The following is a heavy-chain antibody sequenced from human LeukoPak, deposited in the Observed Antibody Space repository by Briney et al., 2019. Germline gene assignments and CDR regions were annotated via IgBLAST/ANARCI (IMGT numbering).Heavy chain of an antibody. CDR3: ARDRCGGDCYWYYYYYGMDV. Sequence: GGSLRLSCAASGFTFSSYAMHWVRQAPGKGLEWVAVISYDGSNKYYADSVKGRFTISRDNSKNTLYLQMNSLRAEDTAVYYCARDRCGGDCYWYYYYYGMDVWGQGTTVTVSS. V-gene: IGHV3-30*04. D-gene: IGHD2-21*02. J-gene: IGHJ6*02. CDR1: GFTFSSYA. CDR2: ISYDGSNK.